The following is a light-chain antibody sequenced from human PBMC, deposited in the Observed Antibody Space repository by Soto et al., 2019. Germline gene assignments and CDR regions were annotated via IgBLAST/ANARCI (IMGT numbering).Light chain of an antibody. CDR3: QQSGDTPPWT. CDR2: AAS. V-gene: IGKV1-39*01. CDR1: QSIRKY. Sequence: DIQMTQPPSSLSASVGDRVIITCRASQSIRKYLNWYQHKPGKVPTLLIYAASSLQSGVPSRFSGSGSGTEFTLTITSLQPEDFATYYCQQSGDTPPWTFGQGTKVEIK. J-gene: IGKJ1*01.